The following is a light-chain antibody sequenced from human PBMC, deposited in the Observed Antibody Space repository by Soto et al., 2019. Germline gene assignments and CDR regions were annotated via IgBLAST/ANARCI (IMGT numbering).Light chain of an antibody. Sequence: EIVLTQSPATLSLSPGERATLSCRASPSVTNFLAWYQQKPGQAPRLLIYGAVNRATGIPARFSGSGSGTDFTLTTSSLEPEDSAVYYCQQRNVWPPVTFGQGTRLEIK. J-gene: IGKJ5*01. V-gene: IGKV3-11*01. CDR3: QQRNVWPPVT. CDR2: GAV. CDR1: PSVTNF.